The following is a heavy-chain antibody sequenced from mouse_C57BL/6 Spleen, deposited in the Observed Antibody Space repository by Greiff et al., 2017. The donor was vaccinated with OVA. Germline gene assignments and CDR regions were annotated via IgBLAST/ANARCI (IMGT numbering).Heavy chain of an antibody. D-gene: IGHD1-1*01. CDR1: GFTFTDYY. CDR3: ARAAVVAGDYFDY. J-gene: IGHJ2*01. CDR2: IRNKANGYTT. Sequence: EVQGVESGGGLVQPGGSLSLSCAASGFTFTDYYMSWVRQPPGKALEWLGFIRNKANGYTTEYSASVKGRFTISRDNSQSILYLQMNALRAEDSATYDCARAAVVAGDYFDYWGQGTTLTVSS. V-gene: IGHV7-3*01.